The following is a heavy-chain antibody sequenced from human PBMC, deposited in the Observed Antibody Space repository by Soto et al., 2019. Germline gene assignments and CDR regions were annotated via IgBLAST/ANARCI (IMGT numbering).Heavy chain of an antibody. V-gene: IGHV3-53*01. Sequence: PGGSLRLSCAASGFTVSGNYMSWVRQAPGKGLEWVSIIYGGDTTYYADSVKGRFTISRDDAKNTLYLQMNSLRAEDTAVYYCASLSATVDYWGQGTLVTVSS. D-gene: IGHD6-13*01. CDR2: IYGGDTT. CDR1: GFTVSGNY. J-gene: IGHJ4*02. CDR3: ASLSATVDY.